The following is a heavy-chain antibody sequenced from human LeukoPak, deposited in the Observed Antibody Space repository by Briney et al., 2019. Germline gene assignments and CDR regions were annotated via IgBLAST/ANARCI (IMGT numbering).Heavy chain of an antibody. CDR1: GYSISSGYY. Sequence: SETQSLTCAVSGYSISSGYYWSWIRQPPGKGLEWIGEINHSGNTNYNPSLKSRVTISVDTSKNQFSLKLSSVTAADPAVYYCARGPGGFWSGYPSGYFDYWGQGTLVTVSS. V-gene: IGHV4-34*01. J-gene: IGHJ4*02. CDR2: INHSGNT. D-gene: IGHD3-3*01. CDR3: ARGPGGFWSGYPSGYFDY.